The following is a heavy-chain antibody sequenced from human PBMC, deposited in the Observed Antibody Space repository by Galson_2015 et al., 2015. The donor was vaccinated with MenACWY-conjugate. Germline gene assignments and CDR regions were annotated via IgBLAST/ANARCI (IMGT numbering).Heavy chain of an antibody. Sequence: ETLSLTCSVSGGSIYSADHWWGWIRQPPGRGLEWMASIHYSRTTHYNPSLKSRLTVSLDMSKNQFSLFLTSVSAADTAVYYCARLPRGITMIVEGSWGQGILVTVSS. J-gene: IGHJ5*02. CDR1: GGSIYSADHW. D-gene: IGHD3-22*01. CDR2: IHYSRTT. CDR3: ARLPRGITMIVEGS. V-gene: IGHV4-39*01.